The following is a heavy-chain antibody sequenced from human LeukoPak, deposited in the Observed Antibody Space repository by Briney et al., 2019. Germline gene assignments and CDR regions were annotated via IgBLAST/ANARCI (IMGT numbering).Heavy chain of an antibody. J-gene: IGHJ4*02. V-gene: IGHV4-61*01. Sequence: PSETLSLTCTVSGGSVSSGSYYWSWIRQPPGKGLEWIGYLYYSGTTNYNPSLKSRVTISVDTSKNQFSLKLSSVTAADTAVYYCVARVGVATIEKLARFDYWGQGTLVTVSS. CDR2: LYYSGTT. CDR1: GGSVSSGSYY. D-gene: IGHD5-12*01. CDR3: VARVGVATIEKLARFDY.